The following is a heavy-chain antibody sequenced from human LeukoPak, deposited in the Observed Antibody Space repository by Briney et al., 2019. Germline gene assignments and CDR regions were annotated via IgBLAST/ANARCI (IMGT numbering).Heavy chain of an antibody. V-gene: IGHV3-48*04. CDR2: ISSSSSTI. Sequence: PGGSLRLSCAASGFTFSSYSMNWVRQAPGKGLEWVSYISSSSSTIYYADSVKGRFTISRDNAKNSLYLQMNSLRAEDTAVYYCARSDDYDSSGYLDYWGQGTLVTVSS. J-gene: IGHJ4*02. CDR1: GFTFSSYS. D-gene: IGHD3-22*01. CDR3: ARSDDYDSSGYLDY.